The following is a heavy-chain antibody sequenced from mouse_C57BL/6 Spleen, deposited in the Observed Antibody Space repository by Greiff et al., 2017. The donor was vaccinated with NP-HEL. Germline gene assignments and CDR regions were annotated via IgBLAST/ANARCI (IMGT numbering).Heavy chain of an antibody. CDR2: IYPGGGYT. Sequence: QVQLQQSGAELVRPGTSVKMSCKASGYTFTNYWIGWAKQRPGHGLEWIGDIYPGGGYTNYNEKFKGKATLTADKSSSTAYMQFSSLTSEDSAIYYCARYEGFRAMDYWGQGTSVTVSS. V-gene: IGHV1-63*01. J-gene: IGHJ4*01. D-gene: IGHD2-12*01. CDR3: ARYEGFRAMDY. CDR1: GYTFTNYW.